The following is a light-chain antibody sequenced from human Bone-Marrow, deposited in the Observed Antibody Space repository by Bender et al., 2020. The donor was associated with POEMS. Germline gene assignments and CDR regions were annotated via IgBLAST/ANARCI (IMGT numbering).Light chain of an antibody. CDR2: DVS. J-gene: IGLJ3*02. V-gene: IGLV2-14*01. Sequence: QSALTQPRSVSVSPGQSVTISCTGTSSDVGGYNYVSWYQQHPGKAPKLMIYDVSNRPSGVSNRFSGSKSGNTASLTISGLQAEDEADYYCSSYTSSSTLEVFGGGTKLTVL. CDR3: SSYTSSSTLEV. CDR1: SSDVGGYNY.